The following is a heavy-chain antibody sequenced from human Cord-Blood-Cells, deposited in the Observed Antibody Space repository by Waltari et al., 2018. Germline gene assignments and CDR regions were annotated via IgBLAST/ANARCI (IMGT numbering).Heavy chain of an antibody. V-gene: IGHV1-2*04. CDR3: ARGNGGSFYYFDY. CDR1: GYTFPGYY. Sequence: QVQLVQSGAEVKKPGASVKVSCKASGYTFPGYYMPCVRKAPGQGLEWMGWINPNSGGTNYAQKFQGWVTMTRDTSISTAYMELSRLRSDDTAVYYCARGNGGSFYYFDYWGQGTLVTVSS. CDR2: INPNSGGT. J-gene: IGHJ4*02.